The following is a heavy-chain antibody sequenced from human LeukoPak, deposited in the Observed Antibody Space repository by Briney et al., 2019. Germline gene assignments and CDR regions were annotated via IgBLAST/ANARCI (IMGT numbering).Heavy chain of an antibody. D-gene: IGHD6-19*01. V-gene: IGHV3-74*01. J-gene: IGHJ4*02. CDR3: ARDIAVAVAGTDYFDY. CDR1: GFTFSINW. CDR2: INSDGSIT. Sequence: PGGSLRLSCAASGFTFSINWMHWVRQVPGKGLVWVSRINSDGSITTYADSVKGRFTISRDNAKNTLYLQMNSLRAEDTAVYYCARDIAVAVAGTDYFDYWGQGTLVTVSS.